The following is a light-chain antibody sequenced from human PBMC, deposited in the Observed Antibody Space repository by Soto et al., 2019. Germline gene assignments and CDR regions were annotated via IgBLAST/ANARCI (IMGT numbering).Light chain of an antibody. J-gene: IGLJ1*01. CDR1: SSDVGGYNY. V-gene: IGLV2-14*01. Sequence: QSVLTQPASVSGSPGQSITISCTGTSSDVGGYNYVSWYQQHPGKAPKFMIYDVSNRPSGVSTRSSAPKSGNRASLTISGLQDETEANYYCNSYTTSTTPQIIFGTGPKVTVL. CDR2: DVS. CDR3: NSYTTSTTPQII.